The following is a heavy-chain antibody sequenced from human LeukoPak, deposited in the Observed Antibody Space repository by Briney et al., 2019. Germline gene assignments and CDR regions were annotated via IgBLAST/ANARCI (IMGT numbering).Heavy chain of an antibody. V-gene: IGHV4-34*01. CDR1: GGSFSGYY. J-gene: IGHJ4*02. D-gene: IGHD5-18*01. CDR3: ARNSDTAMVDY. CDR2: INHSGST. Sequence: SETLSLTCAVYGGSFSGYYRSWIRQPPGKGLEWIGEINHSGSTNYNPSLKSRVTISVDTSKNQFSLKLSSVTAADTAVYYCARNSDTAMVDYWGQGTLVTVSS.